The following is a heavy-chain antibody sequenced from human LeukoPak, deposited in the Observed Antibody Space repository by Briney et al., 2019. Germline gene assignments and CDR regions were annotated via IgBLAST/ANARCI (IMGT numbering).Heavy chain of an antibody. CDR2: IYPGDSDT. V-gene: IGHV5-51*01. CDR1: GCSFTGYW. Sequence: GESLKISCKGSGCSFTGYWIGWVRQMPGKGLEWMGIIYPGDSDTRYSPSFQGQVTISADKSITTAYLQWSSLRASDTAMYYCARPANRGDAFDIWGQGTMVTVSS. D-gene: IGHD2/OR15-2a*01. J-gene: IGHJ3*02. CDR3: ARPANRGDAFDI.